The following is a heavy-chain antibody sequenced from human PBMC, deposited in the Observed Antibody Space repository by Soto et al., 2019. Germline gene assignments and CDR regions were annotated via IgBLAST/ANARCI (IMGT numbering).Heavy chain of an antibody. V-gene: IGHV4-34*01. CDR3: ARGKDIVVVVTAEYFQH. D-gene: IGHD2-15*01. CDR2: INHSGST. Sequence: SETLSLTCAVYGGSFSAYYWSWIRQPPGKGLEWIGEINHSGSTNYNLSLKSRVTISVDTPKNQFSLKLSSVTAADTAVYYCARGKDIVVVVTAEYFQHWGQGALVTVSS. CDR1: GGSFSAYY. J-gene: IGHJ1*01.